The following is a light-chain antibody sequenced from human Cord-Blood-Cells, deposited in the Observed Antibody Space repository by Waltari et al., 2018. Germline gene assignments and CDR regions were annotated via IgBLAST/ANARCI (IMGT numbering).Light chain of an antibody. CDR1: SSNIGSNY. V-gene: IGLV1-47*01. J-gene: IGLJ3*02. Sequence: QSVLTQPPSASGTPGQRVTISCSGSSSNIGSNYVYWYQQLPGTAPKLLICRNKQRPSWVPDRFSGSKSGTSASLAISGLRSEDEADYDCAAWDDSLSGPVFGGGTKLTVL. CDR3: AAWDDSLSGPV. CDR2: RNK.